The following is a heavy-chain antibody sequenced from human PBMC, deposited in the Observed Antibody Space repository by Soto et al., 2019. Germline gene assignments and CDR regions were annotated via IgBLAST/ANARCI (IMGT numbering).Heavy chain of an antibody. Sequence: ASVKVSCKASGYTLISYAISWVRQAPGQGLEGMGWISAYNGNTDYAQKLQDRVTMTTDTSTITAYMELRSLRSDDTAVYYCARVVSSSSYYYYGMDVWGQGTTVTVSS. J-gene: IGHJ6*02. CDR3: ARVVSSSSYYYYGMDV. CDR1: GYTLISYA. CDR2: ISAYNGNT. V-gene: IGHV1-18*01. D-gene: IGHD6-6*01.